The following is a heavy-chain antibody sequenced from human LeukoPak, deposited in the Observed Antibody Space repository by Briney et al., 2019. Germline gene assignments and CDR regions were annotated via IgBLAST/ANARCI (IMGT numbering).Heavy chain of an antibody. J-gene: IGHJ4*02. CDR2: INHSGST. CDR1: GGSFSGYY. D-gene: IGHD3-9*01. Sequence: SETLSLTCAVYGGSFSGYYWSWIRQPPGKGLEWIGEINHSGSTNYNPSLKSRVTISVDTSKNQFCLKLSSVTAADTAVYYCARGPYCDILTGYTGFDYWGQGTLVTVSS. V-gene: IGHV4-34*01. CDR3: ARGPYCDILTGYTGFDY.